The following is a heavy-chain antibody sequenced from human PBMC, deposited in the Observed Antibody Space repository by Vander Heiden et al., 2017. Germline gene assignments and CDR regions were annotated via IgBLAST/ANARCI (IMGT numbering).Heavy chain of an antibody. Sequence: QVQLVESGGGVVQPGRSLTLSCAASGFIFSSYGMHWVRQAPGEGLQWVAVIRYDGSETSYADSVKGRFTISRDNTRNTLYLRMDSVRAEDTAVYYCARDLWSGSTKFFDYWGQGTLVTVSS. J-gene: IGHJ4*02. CDR3: ARDLWSGSTKFFDY. CDR1: GFIFSSYG. CDR2: IRYDGSET. V-gene: IGHV3-33*01. D-gene: IGHD3-3*01.